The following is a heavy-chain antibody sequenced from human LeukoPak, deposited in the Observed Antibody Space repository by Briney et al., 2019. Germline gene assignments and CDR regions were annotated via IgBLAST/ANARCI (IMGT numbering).Heavy chain of an antibody. J-gene: IGHJ4*02. Sequence: GGSLRLSCAASGFAFSGYCMHWVRQPPGKGLVWVSQICTDETTIRNADSVKGRFTISRDNAKNTLYLQMSSLRVEDTAVYYCVRGVPVTPGIDYWGQGTLVTVSS. D-gene: IGHD2-2*01. CDR3: VRGVPVTPGIDY. V-gene: IGHV3-74*01. CDR2: ICTDETTI. CDR1: GFAFSGYC.